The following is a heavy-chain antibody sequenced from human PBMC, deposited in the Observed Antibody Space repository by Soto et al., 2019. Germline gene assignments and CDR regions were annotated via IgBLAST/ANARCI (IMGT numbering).Heavy chain of an antibody. Sequence: QVQLVESGGGVVQPGRSLRLSCAASGFTFSSYAMHWVRQAPGKGLEWVAVISYDGSNKYYADSVKGRFTISRDNSKNTLYLQMNSLRAEDTAVYYCASHPGWYPGDYWGQRTLVTVSS. CDR1: GFTFSSYA. V-gene: IGHV3-30-3*01. CDR3: ASHPGWYPGDY. CDR2: ISYDGSNK. J-gene: IGHJ4*02. D-gene: IGHD2-15*01.